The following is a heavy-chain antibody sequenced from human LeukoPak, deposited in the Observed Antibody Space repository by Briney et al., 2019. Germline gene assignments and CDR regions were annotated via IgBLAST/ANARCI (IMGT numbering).Heavy chain of an antibody. J-gene: IGHJ4*02. V-gene: IGHV3-21*01. CDR2: IIFGGNYI. Sequence: GGSLRLSCVASGFTFSSYSMNWVRHPPGKGLECVSYIIFGGNYIDYADSVKGRFTISRDNSKNTLYLQMNSLRAEDTAVYYCARDRRDLRYFDSSLYYWGQGTLVTVSS. CDR3: ARDRRDLRYFDSSLYY. CDR1: GFTFSSYS. D-gene: IGHD3-9*01.